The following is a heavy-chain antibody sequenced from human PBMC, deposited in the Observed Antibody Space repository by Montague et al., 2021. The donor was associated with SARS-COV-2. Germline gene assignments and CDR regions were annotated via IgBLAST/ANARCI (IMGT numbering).Heavy chain of an antibody. J-gene: IGHJ6*02. CDR2: VKGDGSRI. V-gene: IGHV3-74*01. Sequence: SLRLSCAASGFTFSSYSMHWVRQAPGTGLVWVSRVKGDGSRISYADSVKGRFTISRDNAKNTLYLQMNSLRAEDTAVYFCARGYFPVGGSEYWGSSGMDVWGQGTTVTVSS. D-gene: IGHD3-16*01. CDR3: ARGYFPVGGSEYWGSSGMDV. CDR1: GFTFSSYS.